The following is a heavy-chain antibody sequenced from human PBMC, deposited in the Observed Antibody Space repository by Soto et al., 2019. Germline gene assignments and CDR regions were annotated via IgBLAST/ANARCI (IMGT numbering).Heavy chain of an antibody. CDR3: VVGGNWFDP. D-gene: IGHD2-21*01. CDR1: EFTFSSYW. Sequence: AQLVESGGGLVQPGGSLRLSCAASEFTFSSYWMSWVRQAPGKGLEWVANIKPDGSENYSVDSVKGRFTISRDNAKNSLYLQMNSLRAEDTAVYYCVVGGNWFDPWGQGTLVTVSS. V-gene: IGHV3-7*01. J-gene: IGHJ5*02. CDR2: IKPDGSEN.